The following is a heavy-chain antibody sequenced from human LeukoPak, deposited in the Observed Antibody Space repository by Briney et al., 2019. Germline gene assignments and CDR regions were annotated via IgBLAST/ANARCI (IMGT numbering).Heavy chain of an antibody. D-gene: IGHD3-22*01. CDR2: IYYSGST. Sequence: SETLSLTCTVSGVTISSSRTYWGWIRQPPGKGLEWIGSIYYSGSTYYSPSLKSRVTISVDTSKNQFSLKLSSVTAADTAVYYCASQYDSSGYYYFDYWGQGTLVTVSS. J-gene: IGHJ4*02. CDR3: ASQYDSSGYYYFDY. CDR1: GVTISSSRTY. V-gene: IGHV4-39*01.